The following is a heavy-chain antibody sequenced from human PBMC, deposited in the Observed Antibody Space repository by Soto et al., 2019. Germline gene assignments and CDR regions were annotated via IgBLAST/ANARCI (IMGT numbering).Heavy chain of an antibody. CDR1: GGTFSSYA. Sequence: QVQLVQSGAEVKKPGSSVKVSCKASGGTFSSYAISWVRQAPGQGLEWMGGIIPMFCTANYAQKFQGRVTITADESTSTAYMELSSLRSEDTAVYYCERVKGDYGDYMDAFDIWGQGTMVTVSS. J-gene: IGHJ3*02. CDR3: ERVKGDYGDYMDAFDI. D-gene: IGHD4-17*01. V-gene: IGHV1-69*01. CDR2: IIPMFCTA.